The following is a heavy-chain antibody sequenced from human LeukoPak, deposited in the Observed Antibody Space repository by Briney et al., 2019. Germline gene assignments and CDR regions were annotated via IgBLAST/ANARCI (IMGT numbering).Heavy chain of an antibody. Sequence: GGSLRLSCAASGFAFSDFYMSWIRQAPGKGLEWISHISGNGDTIYYADSIKGRFTISRDNAKNSLYLQMNSLRAEDTAVYYCARESEGIDYWGQGTLVTVSS. D-gene: IGHD3-10*01. CDR1: GFAFSDFY. J-gene: IGHJ4*02. CDR3: ARESEGIDY. V-gene: IGHV3-11*01. CDR2: ISGNGDTI.